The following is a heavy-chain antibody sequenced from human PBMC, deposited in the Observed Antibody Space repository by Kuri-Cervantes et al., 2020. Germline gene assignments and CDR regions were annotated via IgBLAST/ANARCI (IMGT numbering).Heavy chain of an antibody. V-gene: IGHV3-30*03. CDR2: ISYDGSNK. CDR1: GFTFSSYG. D-gene: IGHD6-19*01. Sequence: GESLKISCAASGFTFSSYGMHWVRQAPGKGLEWVAVISYDGSNKYYADSVKGRFTISRDNSKNTLYLQMNSLRAEDTAVYYCARGGKWLDMWGRGTLVTVSS. J-gene: IGHJ3*02. CDR3: ARGGKWLDM.